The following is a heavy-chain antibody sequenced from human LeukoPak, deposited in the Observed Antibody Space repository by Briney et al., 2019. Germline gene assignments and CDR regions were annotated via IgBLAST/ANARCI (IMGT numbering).Heavy chain of an antibody. D-gene: IGHD2-15*01. V-gene: IGHV4-34*01. CDR2: INHSGST. CDR3: ARDRPRYCSGGSCYRSFDY. J-gene: IGHJ4*02. Sequence: RPSETLSLTCAVCGGSFSGYYWSWIRQPPGKGLEWIGEINHSGSTNYNPSLKSRVTISVDTSKNQFSLKLSSVTAADTAVYYCARDRPRYCSGGSCYRSFDYWGQGTLVTVSS. CDR1: GGSFSGYY.